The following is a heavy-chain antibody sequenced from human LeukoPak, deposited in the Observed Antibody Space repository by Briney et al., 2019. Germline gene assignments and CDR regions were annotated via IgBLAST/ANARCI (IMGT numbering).Heavy chain of an antibody. CDR1: GFTLSIYA. CDR2: ITSSGEAT. Sequence: PGGSLRLSCDASGFTLSIYAMSWVRQGTGKGLEWVSSITSSGEATYYADSVQGRFTISRDNSRYTLYLQMNSLRAEDTAVYYCAKEGSPDKLGDAFDIWGQGTMVTVSS. V-gene: IGHV3-23*01. CDR3: AKEGSPDKLGDAFDI. J-gene: IGHJ3*02. D-gene: IGHD7-27*01.